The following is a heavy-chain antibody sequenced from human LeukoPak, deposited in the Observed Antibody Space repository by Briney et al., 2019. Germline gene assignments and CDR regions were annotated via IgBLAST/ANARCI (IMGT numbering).Heavy chain of an antibody. CDR1: GFTFSNYS. CDR2: ISSSSSYI. V-gene: IGHV3-21*01. D-gene: IGHD3-22*01. Sequence: GGSLRLSCAASGFTFSNYSMNWVRQAPGKGLEWVSSISSSSSYIYYADSVKGRFTISRDNSKNTLYLQMNSLRAEDTAVYYCARDWYYYDSSGYFDYWGQGTLVTVSP. J-gene: IGHJ4*02. CDR3: ARDWYYYDSSGYFDY.